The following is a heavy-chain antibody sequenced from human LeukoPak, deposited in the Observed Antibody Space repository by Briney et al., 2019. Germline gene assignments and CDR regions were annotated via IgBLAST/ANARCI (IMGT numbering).Heavy chain of an antibody. Sequence: SVKVSCKASGGTFSSYAISWVRQAPGQGLEWMGGIIPIFGTTNYAQKFQGRVTITADESTSTAYMELSSLRSEYTAVYYCARSHYSSYWDNGPHYYYYYMDVWGKGTTVTVSS. CDR2: IIPIFGTT. CDR1: GGTFSSYA. D-gene: IGHD6-6*01. V-gene: IGHV1-69*13. CDR3: ARSHYSSYWDNGPHYYYYYMDV. J-gene: IGHJ6*03.